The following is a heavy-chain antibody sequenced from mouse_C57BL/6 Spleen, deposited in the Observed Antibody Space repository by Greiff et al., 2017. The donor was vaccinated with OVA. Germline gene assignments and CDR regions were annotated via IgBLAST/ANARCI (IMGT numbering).Heavy chain of an antibody. CDR2: IYPGSGST. Sequence: QVQLQQPGAELVKPGASVKMSCKASGYTFTSYWITWVKQRPGQGLEWIGDIYPGSGSTNYNEKFKSKATLTVDTSSSTAYMQLSSLTSEDSAVYYCARNPTAQASLFAYWGQGTLVTVSA. V-gene: IGHV1-55*01. J-gene: IGHJ3*01. CDR1: GYTFTSYW. CDR3: ARNPTAQASLFAY. D-gene: IGHD3-2*02.